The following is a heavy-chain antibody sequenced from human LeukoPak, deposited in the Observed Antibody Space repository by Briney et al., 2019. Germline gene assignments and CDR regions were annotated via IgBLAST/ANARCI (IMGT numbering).Heavy chain of an antibody. J-gene: IGHJ6*03. Sequence: GGSLRLSCVASGITFSSYSMNWVRQAPGKGLEWVSYISSFSGTINYADSAKGRLTISRDNSKNTLYLQMNSLRAEDTAVYYCARDLSPYSGSYLSFLPYYYMDVWGKGTTVTVSS. D-gene: IGHD1-26*01. V-gene: IGHV3-48*01. CDR2: ISSFSGTI. CDR3: ARDLSPYSGSYLSFLPYYYMDV. CDR1: GITFSSYS.